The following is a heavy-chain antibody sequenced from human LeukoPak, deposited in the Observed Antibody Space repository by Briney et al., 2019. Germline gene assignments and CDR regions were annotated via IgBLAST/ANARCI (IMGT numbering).Heavy chain of an antibody. V-gene: IGHV3-30*02. J-gene: IGHJ6*03. D-gene: IGHD5-18*01. Sequence: GGSLRLSCAASGFTFSSYGMHWVRQAPGKGLEWVAFIRYDGSNKYYADSVKGRFTISRDNSKNTLYLQMNSLRAEGTAVYYCAKGDTAMAYYYYYMDVWGKGTTVTISS. CDR3: AKGDTAMAYYYYYMDV. CDR2: IRYDGSNK. CDR1: GFTFSSYG.